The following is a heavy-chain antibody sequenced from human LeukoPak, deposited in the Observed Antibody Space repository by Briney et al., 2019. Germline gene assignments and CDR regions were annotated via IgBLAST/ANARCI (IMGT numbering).Heavy chain of an antibody. CDR1: GFTFTNNF. CDR2: IYGGGTT. D-gene: IGHD3-10*01. CDR3: TINTMVRGVIIMDV. Sequence: GGSLRLSRAASGFTFTNNFMSWVRQVPGKGLEWVSVIYGGGTTYYADSVKGRFTISRDNSKNTLYLQMNSLRAEDTAVYYCTINTMVRGVIIMDVWGKGTTVTISS. J-gene: IGHJ6*03. V-gene: IGHV3-66*01.